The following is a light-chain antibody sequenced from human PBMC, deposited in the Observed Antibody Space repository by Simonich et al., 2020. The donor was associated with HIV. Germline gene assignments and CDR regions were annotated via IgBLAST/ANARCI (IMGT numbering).Light chain of an antibody. CDR1: SSNIGAGYD. CDR3: GTWDSSLSVVV. CDR2: GNS. J-gene: IGLJ2*01. Sequence: QSVLTQPPSVSGAPGQRVTISCTGSSSNIGAGYDVHWYQQLPGTAPKLLIYGNSNLPSGVPDRFSGSRSGTSATLGITGLQTGDEADYYCGTWDSSLSVVVFGGGTKLTVL. V-gene: IGLV1-40*01.